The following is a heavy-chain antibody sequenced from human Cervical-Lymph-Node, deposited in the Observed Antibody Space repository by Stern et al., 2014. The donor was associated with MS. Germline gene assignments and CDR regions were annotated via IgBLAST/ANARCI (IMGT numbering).Heavy chain of an antibody. Sequence: QLVQSGAEVKKPGSSVKVSCKASGGTFSSYAISWVRQAPGQGLEWMGGIIPIFGTANYAQKFQGRVTITADESTSTAYRELSSLRSEDPAVYSCAPRHSGYDPVDYWGQGTLVTVSS. J-gene: IGHJ4*02. D-gene: IGHD5-12*01. CDR1: GGTFSSYA. CDR3: APRHSGYDPVDY. CDR2: IIPIFGTA. V-gene: IGHV1-69*01.